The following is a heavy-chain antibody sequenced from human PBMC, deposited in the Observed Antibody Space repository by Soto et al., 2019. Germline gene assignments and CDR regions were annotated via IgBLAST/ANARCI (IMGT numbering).Heavy chain of an antibody. V-gene: IGHV4-30-2*05. J-gene: IGHJ4*02. CDR2: IYHSVST. CDR3: ARVQHPAYFDN. Sequence: SETLSLTCAVSGGSISSGGYSWSWIRQPPGKGLEWIGYIYHSVSTYYNPSLKSRITIIPDTSKNQFSLHLSSVTPEDTAVYYCARVQHPAYFDNWGQGTPVTVSS. CDR1: GGSISSGGYS.